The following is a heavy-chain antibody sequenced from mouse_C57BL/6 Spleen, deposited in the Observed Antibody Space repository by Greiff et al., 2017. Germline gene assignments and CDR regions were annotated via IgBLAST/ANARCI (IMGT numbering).Heavy chain of an antibody. D-gene: IGHD1-1*01. J-gene: IGHJ3*01. Sequence: VQLVESGAELVKPGASVKLSCKASGYTFTEYTIHWVKQRSGQGLEWIGWFYPGSGSIKYNEKFKDKATLTADKSSSTVYMELSRLTSEDSAVYFCAREGGDYYGSRAWFAYWGQGTLVTVSA. CDR1: GYTFTEYT. CDR3: AREGGDYYGSRAWFAY. V-gene: IGHV1-62-2*01. CDR2: FYPGSGSI.